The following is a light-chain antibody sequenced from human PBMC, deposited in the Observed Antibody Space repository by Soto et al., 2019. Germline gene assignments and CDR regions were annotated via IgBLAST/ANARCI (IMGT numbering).Light chain of an antibody. J-gene: IGLJ2*01. V-gene: IGLV2-14*01. CDR1: SSDVGGYNY. CDR2: EVS. CDR3: SSYTSANTLV. Sequence: QSALTQPVSVSGSPGQSITISCTGTSSDVGGYNYVSWYQQHPGKAPKLMIYEVSNRPSGISIRFSGSKSGNTASLTISGLQAEDEADYYCSSYTSANTLVFGGGTKLTVL.